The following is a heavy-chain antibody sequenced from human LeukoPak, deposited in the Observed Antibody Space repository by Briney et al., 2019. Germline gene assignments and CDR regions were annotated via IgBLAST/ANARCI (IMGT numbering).Heavy chain of an antibody. Sequence: GSLRLSCAASGFTFSSYSMNWVRQAPGKGLEWIGSIYYSGSTYYNPSLKSRVTISVDTSKNQFSLKLSSVTAADTAVYYCARDPVEMATILPFDYWGRGTLVTVSS. CDR2: IYYSGST. CDR3: ARDPVEMATILPFDY. V-gene: IGHV4-39*07. CDR1: GFTFSSYS. D-gene: IGHD5-24*01. J-gene: IGHJ4*02.